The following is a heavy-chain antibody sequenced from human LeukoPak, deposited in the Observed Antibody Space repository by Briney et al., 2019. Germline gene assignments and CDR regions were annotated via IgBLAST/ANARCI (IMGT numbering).Heavy chain of an antibody. D-gene: IGHD3-10*01. CDR1: GFTFSDYY. CDR3: AREAMVRGVPDAFDI. J-gene: IGHJ3*02. CDR2: IKQDGIEK. Sequence: GGSLRLSCAASGFTFSDYYMSWIRQAPGKGLEWVANIKQDGIEKYFVDSVKGRFAISRDNAKNSLYLQMNNLRAEDTAVYYCAREAMVRGVPDAFDIWGQGTVVTVSS. V-gene: IGHV3-7*01.